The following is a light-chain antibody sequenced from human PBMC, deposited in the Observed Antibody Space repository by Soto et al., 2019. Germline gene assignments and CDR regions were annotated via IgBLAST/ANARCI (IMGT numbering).Light chain of an antibody. V-gene: IGLV1-40*01. CDR3: QSYDTPVYV. CDR2: GNS. Sequence: VVTQPPSVSGAPGQRVTISCTGSSSNIGAGYDVHWYQQLPGAAPKLLIYGNSNRPSGVPDRFSGSRSGTSASLAITGLQPEDEADYYCQSYDTPVYVFGGGTKLTVL. CDR1: SSNIGAGYD. J-gene: IGLJ1*01.